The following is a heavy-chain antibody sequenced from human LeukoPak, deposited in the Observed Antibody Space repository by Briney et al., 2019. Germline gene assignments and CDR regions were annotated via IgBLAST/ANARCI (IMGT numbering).Heavy chain of an antibody. CDR2: INHSGST. Sequence: SETLSLTCAVYGGSFSDYYWSWIRQPPGKGLEWIGEINHSGSTNYNPSLKSRVTISVDTSKNQFSLKLSSVTAADTAVYYCARLFGSWYWYFDLWGRGTLVTVPS. J-gene: IGHJ2*01. D-gene: IGHD6-13*01. CDR1: GGSFSDYY. V-gene: IGHV4-34*01. CDR3: ARLFGSWYWYFDL.